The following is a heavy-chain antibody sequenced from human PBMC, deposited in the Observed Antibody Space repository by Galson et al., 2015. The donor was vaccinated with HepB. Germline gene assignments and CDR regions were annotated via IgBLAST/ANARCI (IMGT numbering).Heavy chain of an antibody. V-gene: IGHV1-69*13. J-gene: IGHJ3*02. CDR1: GGTFSSYA. CDR2: IIPIFGTA. Sequence: SVKVSCKASGGTFSSYAISWVRQAPGQGLEWMGGIIPIFGTANYAQKFQGRVTITADESTSTAYMELSSLRSEDTAVYYCARIPAAAVTDAFDIWGQGTMVTVSS. D-gene: IGHD6-13*01. CDR3: ARIPAAAVTDAFDI.